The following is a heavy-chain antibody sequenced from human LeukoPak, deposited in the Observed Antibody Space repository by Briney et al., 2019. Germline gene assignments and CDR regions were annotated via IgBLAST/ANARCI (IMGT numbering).Heavy chain of an antibody. D-gene: IGHD3-10*01. V-gene: IGHV3-23*01. J-gene: IGHJ5*02. CDR1: GFTFSSYG. CDR3: AKDQSTGSYGIGHNWFDP. Sequence: GGSLRLSCAASGFTFSSYGMSWVRQAPGKGLEWVSAISGSGGSTYYADSVKGRFTISGDNSKNTLYLQMNSLRIEDTAVYYCAKDQSTGSYGIGHNWFDPWGQGTPVTVSS. CDR2: ISGSGGST.